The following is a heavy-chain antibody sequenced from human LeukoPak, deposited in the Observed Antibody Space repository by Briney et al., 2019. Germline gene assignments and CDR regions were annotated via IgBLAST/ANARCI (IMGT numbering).Heavy chain of an antibody. CDR1: GFTFSSYN. CDR2: ISSSSTYI. Sequence: GGSLRLSCAASGFTFSSYNMNWVRQAPGKGLEWVSSISSSSTYIYYADSVKGRFTISRDNSKNTLYLQMNSLRAEDTAVYYCARDSGYSSSWAFDYWGQGTLVTVSS. D-gene: IGHD6-13*01. V-gene: IGHV3-21*01. J-gene: IGHJ4*02. CDR3: ARDSGYSSSWAFDY.